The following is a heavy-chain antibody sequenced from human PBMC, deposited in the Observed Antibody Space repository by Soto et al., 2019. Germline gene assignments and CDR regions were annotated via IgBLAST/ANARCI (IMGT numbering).Heavy chain of an antibody. CDR2: ISWNSGSI. CDR1: GFTFDDYA. V-gene: IGHV3-9*01. Sequence: GGSLRLSCAASGFTFDDYAMHWVRQAPGKGLEWVSGISWNSGSIGYADSVKGRFTISRDNAKNSLYLQMNSLRAEDTALYYCAKGLGYCSSTSCSDLDAFDIWGQGTMVTVSS. J-gene: IGHJ3*02. CDR3: AKGLGYCSSTSCSDLDAFDI. D-gene: IGHD2-2*01.